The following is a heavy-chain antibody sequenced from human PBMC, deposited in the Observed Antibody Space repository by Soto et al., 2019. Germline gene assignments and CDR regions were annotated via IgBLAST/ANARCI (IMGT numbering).Heavy chain of an antibody. CDR3: ARDEGIVVVPAAPAGMDV. V-gene: IGHV3-33*01. CDR1: GFTFSSYG. CDR2: IWYDGSNK. J-gene: IGHJ6*02. D-gene: IGHD2-2*01. Sequence: GSLRLSCAASGFTFSSYGMHWVRQAPGKGLVWVAVIWYDGSNKYYADSVKGRFTISRDNSKNTLYLQMNSLRAEDTAVYYCARDEGIVVVPAAPAGMDVWGQGTTVTVS.